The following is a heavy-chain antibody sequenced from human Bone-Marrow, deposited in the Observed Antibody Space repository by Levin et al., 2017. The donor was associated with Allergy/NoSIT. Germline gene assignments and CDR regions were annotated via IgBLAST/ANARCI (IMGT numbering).Heavy chain of an antibody. CDR1: GFTFSGHG. CDR3: AKDDFDFWSGYYETHHMDV. D-gene: IGHD3-3*01. V-gene: IGHV3-30*18. CDR2: ISYDGTDK. Sequence: GGSLRLSCAASGFTFSGHGMHWVRQAPDKGLEWVAVISYDGTDKYYADSVKGRFAISRDNSKNTLYLEMNSLRPEDTAVYYCAKDDFDFWSGYYETHHMDVWGKGTTVTVSS. J-gene: IGHJ6*03.